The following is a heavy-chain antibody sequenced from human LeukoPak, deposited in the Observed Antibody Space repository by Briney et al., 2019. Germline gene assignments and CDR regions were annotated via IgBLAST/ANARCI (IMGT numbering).Heavy chain of an antibody. CDR1: GFTFDDYG. CDR3: ARDDGGSYLGGFDY. J-gene: IGHJ4*02. V-gene: IGHV3-20*04. CDR2: INWNGGST. Sequence: PGGSLRLSCAASGFTFDDYGMRWVRQAPGKGLEWVSGINWNGGSTGYADSVKGRFTISRDNAKNSLYLQMNSLRAEDTALYYCARDDGGSYLGGFDYWGQGTLVTVSS. D-gene: IGHD1-26*01.